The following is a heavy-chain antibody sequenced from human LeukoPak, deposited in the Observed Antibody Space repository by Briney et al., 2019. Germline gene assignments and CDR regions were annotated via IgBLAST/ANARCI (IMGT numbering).Heavy chain of an antibody. V-gene: IGHV3-23*01. CDR2: ISGSGDNT. J-gene: IGHJ4*02. CDR3: AILGYCISVRCQGDY. D-gene: IGHD2-2*01. Sequence: GGSLRLSCAASGFTFSSYAMSWVRQAPGKGLEWVSAISGSGDNTVYADSVKGRFTISRDNSKNTLYLQMNSLRAEDTAVYYCAILGYCISVRCQGDYWGQGTLVTASS. CDR1: GFTFSSYA.